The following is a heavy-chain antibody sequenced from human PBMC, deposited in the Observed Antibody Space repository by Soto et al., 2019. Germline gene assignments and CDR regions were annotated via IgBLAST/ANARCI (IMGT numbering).Heavy chain of an antibody. V-gene: IGHV3-23*01. Sequence: LSCAASGFTFSSYAMSWVRQAPGKGLEWVSGISPSGGGTYYADSVKGRFTISRDNSKNTLCLQMSSLRDDDTAIYYCATSIAATGTDYWGQGTLVTVSS. D-gene: IGHD6-13*01. CDR1: GFTFSSYA. CDR3: ATSIAATGTDY. CDR2: ISPSGGGT. J-gene: IGHJ4*02.